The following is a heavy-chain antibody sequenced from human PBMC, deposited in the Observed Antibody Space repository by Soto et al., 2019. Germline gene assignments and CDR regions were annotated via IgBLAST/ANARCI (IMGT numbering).Heavy chain of an antibody. Sequence: SETLSLTCAVSGGSISSGGYSWSWFRQPPGKGLEWIGYIYQSGNTYYNSSLNSRVTILVDRSKNQFSLKLSSVTAADTAVYYCARSPDSSGYYPRRYYYGMDVWGQGTTVTVSS. CDR3: ARSPDSSGYYPRRYYYGMDV. V-gene: IGHV4-30-2*01. CDR2: IYQSGNT. D-gene: IGHD3-22*01. J-gene: IGHJ6*02. CDR1: GGSISSGGYS.